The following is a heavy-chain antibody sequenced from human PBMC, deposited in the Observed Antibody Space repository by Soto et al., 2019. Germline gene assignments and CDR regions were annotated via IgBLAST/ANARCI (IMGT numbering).Heavy chain of an antibody. D-gene: IGHD2-15*01. CDR3: ASPYCSGGSCYLTEYFQH. CDR1: GFSFSYYA. CDR2: IAYDASKK. J-gene: IGHJ1*01. Sequence: QVQLVESGGGVVQPGRSLRLSCAASGFSFSYYAMRWVRQAPGKGLEWGAVIAYDASKKYYADSVKGRFTISRDNSKNTLYLQMNSLRDEDTAVYYCASPYCSGGSCYLTEYFQHWGQGTLVTVSS. V-gene: IGHV3-30*03.